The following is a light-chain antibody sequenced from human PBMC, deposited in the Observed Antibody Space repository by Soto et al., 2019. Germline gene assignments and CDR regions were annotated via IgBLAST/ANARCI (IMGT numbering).Light chain of an antibody. CDR1: SSNIGSYA. CDR2: SNY. Sequence: QSVLTQPPSASGTPGQRVPISCSGSSSNIGSYAVNWYQQLPGTAPKLIIFSNYQRPSGVPDRFSGSKSDTSASLAISGLQSEDEADYYCAAWDDSLNGYVFGAGTKLTVL. CDR3: AAWDDSLNGYV. V-gene: IGLV1-44*01. J-gene: IGLJ1*01.